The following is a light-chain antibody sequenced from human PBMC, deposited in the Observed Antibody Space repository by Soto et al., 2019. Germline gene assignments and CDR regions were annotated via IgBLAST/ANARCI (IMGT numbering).Light chain of an antibody. CDR3: QVWDSDSDPSYV. J-gene: IGLJ1*01. CDR1: NIGAYS. CDR2: DDT. Sequence: SYELTQPPSVSVAPGQTARITCGGNNIGAYSVYWYQQKPGQAPVLVVYDDTNRPSGIPGRFSGSNSGNTAILTISSVEAGDEAAYYCQVWDSDSDPSYVFGGGTKLTVL. V-gene: IGLV3-21*02.